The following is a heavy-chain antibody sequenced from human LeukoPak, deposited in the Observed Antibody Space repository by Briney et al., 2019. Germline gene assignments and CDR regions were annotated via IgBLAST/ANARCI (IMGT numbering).Heavy chain of an antibody. J-gene: IGHJ5*02. Sequence: SETLSLTCAVYGGSFSGYYWSWIRQPPGKGLEWIGEINHSGSTNYNPSLKSRVTISVDTSKNQFSLKLSSVTAADTAVYYCARDRQWLVGHWGQGTLVTVSS. D-gene: IGHD6-19*01. CDR2: INHSGST. V-gene: IGHV4-34*01. CDR1: GGSFSGYY. CDR3: ARDRQWLVGH.